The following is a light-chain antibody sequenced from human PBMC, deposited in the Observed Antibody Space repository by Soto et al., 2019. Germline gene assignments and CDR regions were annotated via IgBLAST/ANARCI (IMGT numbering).Light chain of an antibody. Sequence: DIVMTQSPDSLAVSLGERATINCKSSQSVLYSSNNKNYLAWYQQKPRQPPKLLIYWASTRESGVPDRFSGSGSGTDFTLTISSLQAADVAVYYCQQYYITPLTFGPGTNVALK. V-gene: IGKV4-1*01. J-gene: IGKJ3*01. CDR1: QSVLYSSNNKNY. CDR2: WAS. CDR3: QQYYITPLT.